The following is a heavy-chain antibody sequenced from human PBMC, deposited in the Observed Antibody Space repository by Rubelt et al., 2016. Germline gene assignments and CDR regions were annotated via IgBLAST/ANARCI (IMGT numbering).Heavy chain of an antibody. CDR3: ARDLDKDLWDGYGDCYFDY. J-gene: IGHJ4*02. Sequence: VRQAPGKGLEWVSSISSSSSYIYYADSVKGRFTISRDNAKNSLYLQMNSLRAEDTAVYYCARDLDKDLWDGYGDCYFDYWGQGTLVTVSS. D-gene: IGHD4-17*01. V-gene: IGHV3-21*01. CDR2: ISSSSSYI.